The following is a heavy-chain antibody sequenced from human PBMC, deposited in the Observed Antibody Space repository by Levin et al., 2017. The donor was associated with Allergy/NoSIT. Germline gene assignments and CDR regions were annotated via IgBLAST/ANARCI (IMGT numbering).Heavy chain of an antibody. CDR2: ITAGGTNA. D-gene: IGHD1-7*01. J-gene: IGHJ4*02. CDR1: GFPFTTYA. CDR3: ARVTGTSNNYYFDH. Sequence: GGSLRLSCAASGFPFTTYALAWVRQAPGEGLEWVASITAGGTNAYVANSVQGRFTISRDNSKNTLFLQMNTLRVEDTAVYYCARVTGTSNNYYFDHWGQGTLVTVSS. V-gene: IGHV3-23*01.